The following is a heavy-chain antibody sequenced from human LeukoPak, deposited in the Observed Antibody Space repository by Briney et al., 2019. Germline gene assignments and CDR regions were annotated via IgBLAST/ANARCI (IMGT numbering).Heavy chain of an antibody. D-gene: IGHD2-15*01. CDR1: GYTLTELS. CDR3: ATDRSGITPFDY. CDR2: FDPEDGET. J-gene: IGHJ4*02. V-gene: IGHV1-24*01. Sequence: ASVKVSCKVSGYTLTELSMHWVRQAPGKGLEWMRGFDPEDGETIYAQKFQGRVTMTEDTSTDTAYMELSSLRSEDTAVYYCATDRSGITPFDYWGQGTLVTVSS.